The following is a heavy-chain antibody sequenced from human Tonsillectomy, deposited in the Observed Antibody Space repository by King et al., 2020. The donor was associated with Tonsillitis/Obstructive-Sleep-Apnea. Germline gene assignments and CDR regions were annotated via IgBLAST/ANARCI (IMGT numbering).Heavy chain of an antibody. CDR3: ARQRWDLLLIDY. CDR2: IYYSGST. J-gene: IGHJ4*02. CDR1: GGSISSYY. V-gene: IGHV4-59*08. Sequence: VQLQESGPGLVKPSETLSLTCTVSGGSISSYYWSWIRQPPGKGLEWIGYIYYSGSTNYNPSLKSRGTISVDTSKNQFSLKLSSVTAADTAVYYCARQRWDLLLIDYWGQGTLVTVSS. D-gene: IGHD1-26*01.